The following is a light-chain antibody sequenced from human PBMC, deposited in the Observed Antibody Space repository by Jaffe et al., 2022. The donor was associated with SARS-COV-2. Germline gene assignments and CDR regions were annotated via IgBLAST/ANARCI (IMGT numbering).Light chain of an antibody. CDR2: DVN. J-gene: IGLJ3*02. CDR3: SSYAGSNNEV. Sequence: QSALTQPPSASGSPGQSVTISCTGTSSDVGAYNYVSWYQQHPGKAPKLMIYDVNKRPSGVPDRFSGSKSGNTASLTVSGLQAEDEADYYCSSYAGSNNEVFGGGTKLTVL. V-gene: IGLV2-8*01. CDR1: SSDVGAYNY.